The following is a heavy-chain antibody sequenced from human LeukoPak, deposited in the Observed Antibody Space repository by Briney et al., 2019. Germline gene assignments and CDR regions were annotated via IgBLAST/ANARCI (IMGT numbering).Heavy chain of an antibody. J-gene: IGHJ4*02. V-gene: IGHV4-31*03. CDR3: ARLDGAYFDY. CDR2: IYYSGST. CDR1: GGXISSGGYY. Sequence: SETLSLTCTVSGGXISSGGYYWSWIRQHPGMGLEWIGYIYYSGSTYYNPSLKSRHTISVDTSKNQFSLKVTSVTAADTAVYYCARLDGAYFDYWGRGTQVTVSS. D-gene: IGHD3-16*01.